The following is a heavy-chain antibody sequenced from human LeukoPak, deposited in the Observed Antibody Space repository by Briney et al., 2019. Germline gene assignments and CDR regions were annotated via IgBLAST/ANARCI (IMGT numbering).Heavy chain of an antibody. Sequence: PSETLSLTCTVSGGSMSTYYWTWIRQPPGKGLEWIGYMYYSGSTNYNPSLKSRVTMSADTSRNHLSLKLSSVTAADTAVYYCARSLPVTAAGSNWFDPWGQGTLVTVSS. CDR2: MYYSGST. CDR1: GGSMSTYY. J-gene: IGHJ5*02. D-gene: IGHD6-13*01. CDR3: ARSLPVTAAGSNWFDP. V-gene: IGHV4-59*01.